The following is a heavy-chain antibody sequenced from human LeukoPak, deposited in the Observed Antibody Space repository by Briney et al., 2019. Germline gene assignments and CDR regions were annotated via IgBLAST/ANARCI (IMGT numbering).Heavy chain of an antibody. CDR2: VYAGGDT. J-gene: IGHJ3*02. CDR1: GASTSSGGYY. CDR3: ARLFVTNFYESIGLDDTFDI. V-gene: IGHV4-30-2*01. Sequence: SETLSLTCSVSGASTSSGGYYWNWIRQPPGMGLEWIGYVYAGGDTSYNPSLRNRVTISVDRSQNHFSLKLSSVTAADTAVYYCARLFVTNFYESIGLDDTFDIWGQGTMVTVSS. D-gene: IGHD3-22*01.